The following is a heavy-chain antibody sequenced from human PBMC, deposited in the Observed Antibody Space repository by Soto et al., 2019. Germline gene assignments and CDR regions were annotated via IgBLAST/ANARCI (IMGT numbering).Heavy chain of an antibody. D-gene: IGHD4-4*01. CDR2: IYYSGST. J-gene: IGHJ6*02. Sequence: TSETLSLTCTVSGGSISSSSYYWGWIRQPPGKGLEWIGSIYYSGSTYYNPSLKSRVTISVDTSKNQFSLKLSSVTAADTAVYYCARLSSNYEDYYYYYGMDVWGQGTTVTVSS. CDR1: GGSISSSSYY. V-gene: IGHV4-39*01. CDR3: ARLSSNYEDYYYYYGMDV.